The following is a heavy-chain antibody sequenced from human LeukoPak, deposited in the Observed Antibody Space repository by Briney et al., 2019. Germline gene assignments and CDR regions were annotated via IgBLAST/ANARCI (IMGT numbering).Heavy chain of an antibody. CDR3: ARGSIAVAGTFDY. Sequence: SEALSLTCTVSGGSISSYYWSWIRQPPGKGLEWIGYIYYSGSTNYNPSLKSRVTISVDTSKNQFSLKLSSVTAADTAVYYCARGSIAVAGTFDYWGQGTLVTVSS. CDR2: IYYSGST. CDR1: GGSISSYY. J-gene: IGHJ4*02. V-gene: IGHV4-59*01. D-gene: IGHD6-19*01.